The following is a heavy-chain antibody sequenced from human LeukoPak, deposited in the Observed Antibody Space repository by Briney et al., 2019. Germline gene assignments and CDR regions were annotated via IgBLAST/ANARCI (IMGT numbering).Heavy chain of an antibody. CDR1: GYTSTSYD. Sequence: ASVKVSCKASGYTSTSYDINWVRQATGQGLEWMGWVNPNSGNTGYAQKFQGRVTMTRNTSISTAYMELSSLRSEDTAVYYCARVCTYSSSWYGVGYWGQGTLVTVSS. J-gene: IGHJ4*02. V-gene: IGHV1-8*01. CDR3: ARVCTYSSSWYGVGY. D-gene: IGHD6-13*01. CDR2: VNPNSGNT.